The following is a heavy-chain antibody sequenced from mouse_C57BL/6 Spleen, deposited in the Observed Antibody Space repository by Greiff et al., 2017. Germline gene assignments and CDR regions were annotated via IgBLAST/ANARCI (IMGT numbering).Heavy chain of an antibody. Sequence: QVQLKQSGAELVKPGASVKMSCKASGYTFTSYWITWVKQRPGQGLEWIGDIYPGSGSTNYNEKFKSKATLTVDTSSSTAYMQLSSLTSEDSAVYYCAREGLWNRYAMDYWGQGTSVTVSS. V-gene: IGHV1-55*01. CDR2: IYPGSGST. CDR1: GYTFTSYW. J-gene: IGHJ4*01. D-gene: IGHD1-1*02. CDR3: AREGLWNRYAMDY.